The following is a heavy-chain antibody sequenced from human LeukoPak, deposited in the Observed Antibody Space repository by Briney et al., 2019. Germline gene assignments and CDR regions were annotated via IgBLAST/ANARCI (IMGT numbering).Heavy chain of an antibody. Sequence: GGSLRLSCAASGFSFGNYAMSWVRQVPGKGLEWVSAISGRDDSTYYADSVKGRFTISRDTSKNTLYLQMNSLRAEDTAVYYCAKWGDYDVLTGYYDSDYWGQGTLVTVSS. CDR1: GFSFGNYA. CDR2: ISGRDDST. CDR3: AKWGDYDVLTGYYDSDY. J-gene: IGHJ4*02. D-gene: IGHD3-9*01. V-gene: IGHV3-23*01.